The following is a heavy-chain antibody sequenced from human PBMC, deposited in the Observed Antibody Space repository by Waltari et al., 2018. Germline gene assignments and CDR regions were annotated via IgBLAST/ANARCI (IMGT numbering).Heavy chain of an antibody. J-gene: IGHJ3*02. CDR1: GYSISSGYY. CDR2: TYHSGNT. V-gene: IGHV4-38-2*01. Sequence: QVQLQESGPGLVKPSETLSLTCVVSGYSISSGYYWGWIRQPPGKGLEWIGSTYHSGNTYYNPSLKSRVTISGDTSKNQFSLNLTSVTAADTAVYYCARSRTTGTSYAALDIWGQGTMVTVSS. CDR3: ARSRTTGTSYAALDI. D-gene: IGHD1-1*01.